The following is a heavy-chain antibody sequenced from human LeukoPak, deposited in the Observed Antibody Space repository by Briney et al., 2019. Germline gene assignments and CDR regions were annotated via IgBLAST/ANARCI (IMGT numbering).Heavy chain of an antibody. CDR3: AREQCSSTSCFPNYYYYGMDV. CDR2: IIPIFGTA. D-gene: IGHD2-2*01. Sequence: GASVKVSCKASGGTFSSYAISWVRQAPGQGLEWMGGIIPIFGTANYAQKFQGRVTITADESTSTAYMGLSSLRSEDTAVYYCAREQCSSTSCFPNYYYYGMDVWGQGTTVTVSS. J-gene: IGHJ6*02. CDR1: GGTFSSYA. V-gene: IGHV1-69*13.